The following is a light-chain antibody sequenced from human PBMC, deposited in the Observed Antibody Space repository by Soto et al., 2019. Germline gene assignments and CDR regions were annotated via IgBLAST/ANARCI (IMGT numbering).Light chain of an antibody. CDR3: QQRSNWPPA. V-gene: IGKV1-39*01. J-gene: IGKJ1*01. CDR2: AAS. CDR1: QSINWY. Sequence: DIQMTQSPSSLSASVRDRLTIASRESQSINWYLNWYQQKPGKAPNILIYAASSLQSGVPSRFSGSGSGTDFTLTISSLEPEDFAVYYCQQRSNWPPAFGQGTKVDIK.